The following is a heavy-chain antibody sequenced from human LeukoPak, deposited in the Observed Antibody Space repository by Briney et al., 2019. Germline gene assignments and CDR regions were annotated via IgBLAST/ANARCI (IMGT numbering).Heavy chain of an antibody. CDR3: ARLPRVTRVPYYYYGMDV. CDR1: GGSFSGYC. J-gene: IGHJ6*02. Sequence: TSETLSLTCAVYGGSFSGYCWSWIRQPPGKGLEWIGEINHSGSTNYNPSLKSRVTISVDTSKNQFSLKLSSVTAADTAVYYCARLPRVTRVPYYYYGMDVWGQGTTVTVSS. V-gene: IGHV4-34*01. D-gene: IGHD2-21*02. CDR2: INHSGST.